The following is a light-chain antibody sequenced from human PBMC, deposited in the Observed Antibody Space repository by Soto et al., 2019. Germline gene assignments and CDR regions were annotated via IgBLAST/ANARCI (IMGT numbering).Light chain of an antibody. CDR3: QQSYNMPIT. CDR1: QSISNS. V-gene: IGKV1-39*01. J-gene: IGKJ5*01. Sequence: DIPMTQSPSSLSASVGDRVTITCRATQSISNSLNWYQQKPGKAPMLLIYAASSLQSGVPSRFSGSASGTDFTLTISSLQPEDFATYDCQQSYNMPITFGQGTRLEIK. CDR2: AAS.